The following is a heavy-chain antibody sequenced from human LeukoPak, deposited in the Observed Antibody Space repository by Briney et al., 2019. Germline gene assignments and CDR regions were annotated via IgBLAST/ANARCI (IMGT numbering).Heavy chain of an antibody. CDR3: ARSSTRLWLVRGNYFDY. Sequence: SVKVSCKASGYTFTGYYMHWVRQAPGQGLEWMGWINPNSGGTNYAQKFQGWVTMTRDTSISTAYMELSRLRSDDTAVYYCARSSTRLWLVRGNYFDYWGQGTLVTVSS. J-gene: IGHJ4*02. V-gene: IGHV1-2*04. CDR1: GYTFTGYY. D-gene: IGHD6-19*01. CDR2: INPNSGGT.